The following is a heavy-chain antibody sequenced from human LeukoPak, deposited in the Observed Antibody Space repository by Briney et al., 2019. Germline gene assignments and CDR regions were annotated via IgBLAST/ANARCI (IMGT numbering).Heavy chain of an antibody. Sequence: SETLSLTCTVSGGSISSYYWSWIRQPPGKGLEWIGSIYYSGSTYYNPSLKSRVTISVDTSKNQFSLKLTSVTAADTAVYYCARVSTMIVGDFDYWGQGTLVTVSS. CDR2: IYYSGST. V-gene: IGHV4-39*01. CDR3: ARVSTMIVGDFDY. D-gene: IGHD3-22*01. J-gene: IGHJ4*02. CDR1: GGSISSYY.